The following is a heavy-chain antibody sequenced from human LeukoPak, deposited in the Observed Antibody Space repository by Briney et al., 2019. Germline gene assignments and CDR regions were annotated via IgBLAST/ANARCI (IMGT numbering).Heavy chain of an antibody. CDR2: ISYSGST. Sequence: SQTLSLTCTVSGGSISSGDYYWSWIRHPPGKDLEWIGYISYSGSTYYNPSLKSRDTISVHTSKNQFSLKLTSVTASDTPVYYRARRVVPAAIHGPDYWGQETLVTVSS. CDR3: ARRVVPAAIHGPDY. D-gene: IGHD2-2*02. J-gene: IGHJ4*02. V-gene: IGHV4-30-4*08. CDR1: GGSISSGDYY.